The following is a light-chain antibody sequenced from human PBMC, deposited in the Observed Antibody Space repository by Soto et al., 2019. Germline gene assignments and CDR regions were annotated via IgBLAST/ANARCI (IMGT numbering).Light chain of an antibody. J-gene: IGKJ4*01. CDR1: QNINSD. V-gene: IGKV3-11*01. Sequence: EIVLTQSPATLSLSPGERASLSCRASQNINSDLAWYQQKPGQAPRLLIYDVSNRATGIPARFSGSGSGTDFTLTINSLAPEDSAIYYCQQRNSWPPTFGGGTKVEI. CDR3: QQRNSWPPT. CDR2: DVS.